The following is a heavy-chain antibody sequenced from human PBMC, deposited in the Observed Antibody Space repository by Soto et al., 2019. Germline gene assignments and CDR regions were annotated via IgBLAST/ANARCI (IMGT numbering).Heavy chain of an antibody. CDR3: ATEPMYYYDSSGYKNWFDH. CDR2: FDPEDGET. V-gene: IGHV1-24*01. CDR1: GYTLTELS. J-gene: IGHJ5*02. Sequence: ASVKVSCKVSGYTLTELSMHWVRQAPGKGLEWMGGFDPEDGETIYAQKFQGRVTMTEDTSTDTAYMELSSLRSEYTAVYYCATEPMYYYDSSGYKNWFDHWGQGTLVTVSS. D-gene: IGHD3-22*01.